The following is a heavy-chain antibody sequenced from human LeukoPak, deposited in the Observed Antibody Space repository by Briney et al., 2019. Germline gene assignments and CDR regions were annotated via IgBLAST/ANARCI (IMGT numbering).Heavy chain of an antibody. J-gene: IGHJ4*02. CDR1: GESFSGYY. V-gene: IGHV4-34*01. D-gene: IGHD6-13*01. CDR2: INHSGST. Sequence: PPETLSLTCAVYGESFSGYYWSRIRQPPGKGLEWIGEINHSGSTNYNPSLKSRVTISVDTSKNQFSLKLSSVTAADTAVYYCARGLGIAAPRVSDYWGQGTLVTVSS. CDR3: ARGLGIAAPRVSDY.